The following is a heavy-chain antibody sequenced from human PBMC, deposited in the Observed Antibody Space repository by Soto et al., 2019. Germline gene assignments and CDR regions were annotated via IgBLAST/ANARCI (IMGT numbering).Heavy chain of an antibody. V-gene: IGHV3-23*01. CDR2: ISGSGGTT. CDR3: AQRFAYGSGLDCYYV. CDR1: GFIFSSYA. J-gene: IGHJ3*01. D-gene: IGHD2-15*01. Sequence: EVQLLESGGGLVQPGGSLRLSCAASGFIFSSYAMSWVRQTPGKGLEWVSGISGSGGTTYYGDSVKGRFIISRDNSKNTLYLQMSNLRAEHSAIYSCAQRFAYGSGLDCYYVWGQGTMVTVSS.